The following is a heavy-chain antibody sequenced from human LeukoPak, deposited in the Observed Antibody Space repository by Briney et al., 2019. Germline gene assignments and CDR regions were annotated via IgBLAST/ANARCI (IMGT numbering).Heavy chain of an antibody. CDR3: ASGSFCTNGVCYKGFDY. Sequence: PGRSLRLSCAASGFTFSTSWMHWVRQAPGKGLVWLSRIKSDGSTTTYADSVKGRFTISRDNAKNTLFLQMNSLRAEDTAVYYCASGSFCTNGVCYKGFDYWGQGTLVSVSS. CDR2: IKSDGSTT. J-gene: IGHJ4*02. CDR1: GFTFSTSW. V-gene: IGHV3-74*01. D-gene: IGHD2-8*01.